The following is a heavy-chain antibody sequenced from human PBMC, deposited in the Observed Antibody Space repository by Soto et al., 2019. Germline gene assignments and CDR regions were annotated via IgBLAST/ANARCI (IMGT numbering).Heavy chain of an antibody. CDR1: GYSVRGDSY. D-gene: IGHD6-19*01. CDR2: IYHGGTT. J-gene: IGHJ4*01. CDR3: ARVHVMVVAGSTFDY. Sequence: SETLSLTCTVSGYSVRGDSYWGWIRQPPGKGPEWIASIYHGGTTFYNPSLKSRITISIGTSNNQFSQKLRSVTAADTAVYYCARVHVMVVAGSTFDYWGHGTLVTVSS. V-gene: IGHV4-38-2*02.